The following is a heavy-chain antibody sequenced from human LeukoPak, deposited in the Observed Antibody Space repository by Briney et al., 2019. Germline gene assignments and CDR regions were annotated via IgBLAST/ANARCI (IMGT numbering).Heavy chain of an antibody. J-gene: IGHJ4*02. D-gene: IGHD6-19*01. CDR3: ARASQWLAFDY. Sequence: GGSLRLSCAASGFTFSRYVMTWVRQAPGKGLEWVSTVGGSGDTTYYADSVKGRFTISRDNSKNTLYLQMNSLRAEDTAVYFCARASQWLAFDYWGQGTLVTVSS. V-gene: IGHV3-23*01. CDR1: GFTFSRYV. CDR2: VGGSGDTT.